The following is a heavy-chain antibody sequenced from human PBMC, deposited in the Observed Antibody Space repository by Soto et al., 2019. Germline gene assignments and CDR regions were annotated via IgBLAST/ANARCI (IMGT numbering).Heavy chain of an antibody. D-gene: IGHD2-2*01. CDR3: ARAPGYCSSTSCLFYYYYYMDV. V-gene: IGHV3-33*01. J-gene: IGHJ6*03. CDR1: GFTFSSYG. Sequence: QVQLVESGGGVVQPGRSLRLSCAASGFTFSSYGMHWVRQAPGKGLEWMAVIWYDGSNKYYADSVKGRFTISRDNSKNTLYLQMNSLRAEDTAVYYCARAPGYCSSTSCLFYYYYYMDVWGKGTTVTVSS. CDR2: IWYDGSNK.